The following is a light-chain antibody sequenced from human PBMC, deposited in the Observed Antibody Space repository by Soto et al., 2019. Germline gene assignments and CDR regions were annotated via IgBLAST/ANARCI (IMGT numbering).Light chain of an antibody. CDR1: QSVSSAY. CDR3: QQYGGSVPIT. J-gene: IGKJ5*01. Sequence: EIVLTQSPGTLSLSPGERATLSCRASQSVSSAYLAWYQQKPGQAPRLLISGASGRATGIPDRFSGSGSGTDFSLTISRLEPEDFAVYYCQQYGGSVPITFGQGTRLDIK. V-gene: IGKV3-20*01. CDR2: GAS.